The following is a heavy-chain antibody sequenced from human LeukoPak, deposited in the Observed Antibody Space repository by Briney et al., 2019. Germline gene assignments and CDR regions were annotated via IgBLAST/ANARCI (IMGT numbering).Heavy chain of an antibody. CDR2: ISSNGGST. CDR3: AKDDVVPAAFSSGYY. J-gene: IGHJ4*02. CDR1: GFTFSSYA. Sequence: PGGSLRLSCAASGFTFSSYAMHWVRQAPGKGLEYVSAISSNGGSTYYANSVKGRFTISRDNSKNTLYLQMNSLRAEDTAVYYCAKDDVVPAAFSSGYYWGQGTLVTVSS. D-gene: IGHD2-2*01. V-gene: IGHV3-64*01.